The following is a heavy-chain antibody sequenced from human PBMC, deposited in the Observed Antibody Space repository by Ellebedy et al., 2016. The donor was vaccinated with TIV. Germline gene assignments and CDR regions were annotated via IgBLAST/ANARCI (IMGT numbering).Heavy chain of an antibody. J-gene: IGHJ4*02. CDR2: IDWDDDK. V-gene: IGHV2-70*17. CDR1: GFSLSTSRLS. D-gene: IGHD6-19*01. CDR3: ARISSGWGFDY. Sequence: SGPTLVTPTQTLTLTGTFSGFSLSTSRLSVSWIRQHTGKALEWLARIDWDDDKFYSTSLRTRLTISKDSSENQVVLTMTNMDPEDTATYYCARISSGWGFDYWGQGTLVTVSS.